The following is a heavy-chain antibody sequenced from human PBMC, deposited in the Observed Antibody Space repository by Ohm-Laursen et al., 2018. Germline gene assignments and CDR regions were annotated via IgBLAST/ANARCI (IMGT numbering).Heavy chain of an antibody. V-gene: IGHV4-34*01. Sequence: TLSLTCAVYGGSFSGHYWNWIRQPPGKGLEWIGEINQSGSTKYNPSLKRRVTLSADSSNSQFSLRLNSVTAADTATYYCARGSGFFKLDVWGQGTTVTVSS. CDR1: GGSFSGHY. J-gene: IGHJ6*02. D-gene: IGHD6-19*01. CDR2: INQSGST. CDR3: ARGSGFFKLDV.